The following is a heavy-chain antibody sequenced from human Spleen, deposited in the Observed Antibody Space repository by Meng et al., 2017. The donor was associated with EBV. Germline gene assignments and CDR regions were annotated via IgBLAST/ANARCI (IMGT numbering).Heavy chain of an antibody. CDR3: AKSRGWDLLAWLDS. CDR2: NGGSGGII. J-gene: IGHJ5*01. V-gene: IGHV3-23*01. CDR1: GFTFSTYA. D-gene: IGHD2-15*01. Sequence: WVAGGGAVKPGSYLRVSCAASGFTFSTYAMHWVRQAPGKGPEWVAGNGGSGGIINYADSVKGRFTISTDKSKKTLFLQMNSLRVEDTAIYYCAKSRGWDLLAWLDSWGHGTLVTVSS.